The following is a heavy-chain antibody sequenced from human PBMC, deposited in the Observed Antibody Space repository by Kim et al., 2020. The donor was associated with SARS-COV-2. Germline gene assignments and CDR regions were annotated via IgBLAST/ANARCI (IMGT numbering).Heavy chain of an antibody. J-gene: IGHJ4*02. V-gene: IGHV4-39*01. CDR3: ARYYGSGSYFDS. CDR1: GGSISSTSYY. CDR2: MYYSGRT. D-gene: IGHD3-10*01. Sequence: SETLSLTCTVSGGSISSTSYYWAWIRQPPGKGLEWIGNMYYSGRTFYNPSLKSRVTVSVDTSKNQFSLKLSSVTAADTAVYYCARYYGSGSYFDSWGKGTLVTVSS.